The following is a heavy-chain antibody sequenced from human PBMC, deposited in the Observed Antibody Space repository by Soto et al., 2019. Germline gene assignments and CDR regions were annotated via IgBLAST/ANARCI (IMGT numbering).Heavy chain of an antibody. CDR1: GFTFISHW. CDR2: IDVGGNNR. Sequence: EVQLVASGGGLVQPGGSLRLSCAASGFTFISHWIHWVRQTPGKGLVWVSRIDVGGNNRNYADSVKGRFTISRDNAKNTVYLQMNSLRADDTAVYYCVRGIYRKFGMDVWGQGTTV. J-gene: IGHJ6*02. CDR3: VRGIYRKFGMDV. D-gene: IGHD3-16*02. V-gene: IGHV3-74*01.